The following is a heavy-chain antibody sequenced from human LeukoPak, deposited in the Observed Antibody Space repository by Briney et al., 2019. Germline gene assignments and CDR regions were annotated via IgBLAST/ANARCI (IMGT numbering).Heavy chain of an antibody. CDR3: ARGGRWLFDY. Sequence: GGSLRLSCAASGFTFRDYYMNWIRQASGKGLEWVSYISTSSSNTNNADSVKGRFTISRDNAKNSLYLQMNSLRAEDTAVYYCARGGRWLFDYWGQGTLVTVSS. CDR1: GFTFRDYY. V-gene: IGHV3-11*05. J-gene: IGHJ4*02. CDR2: ISTSSSNT. D-gene: IGHD5-24*01.